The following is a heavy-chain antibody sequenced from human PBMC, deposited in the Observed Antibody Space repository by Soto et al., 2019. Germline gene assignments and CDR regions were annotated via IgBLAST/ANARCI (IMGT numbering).Heavy chain of an antibody. Sequence: EVQLVESGGGLVQPGGSLRLSCTASGFTFSDSLMTWVRQAPGKRLEWVARIKPEESEKKYPDSVKDRFSISRDNAKNSMYLQMDSLGGEDMAFYYCVRGGSNYASWGQGTLFTVAS. CDR2: IKPEESEK. D-gene: IGHD4-4*01. CDR1: GFTFSDSL. J-gene: IGHJ5*02. CDR3: VRGGSNYAS. V-gene: IGHV3-7*01.